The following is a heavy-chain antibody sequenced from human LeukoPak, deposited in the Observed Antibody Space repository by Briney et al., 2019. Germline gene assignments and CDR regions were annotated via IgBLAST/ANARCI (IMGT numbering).Heavy chain of an antibody. CDR1: VFTFSSYD. J-gene: IGHJ4*02. V-gene: IGHV3-30*02. CDR2: IRYDGSNK. Sequence: PGGSLRLSCAASVFTFSSYDMHWVRQAPGEGREWVAFIRYDGSNKYYADSVRGRFTISRDTSKNSLYLQINSLRGEDTAVYYCATRRTGTTYASSDYGSQATLAIASS. D-gene: IGHD1-7*01. CDR3: ATRRTGTTYASSDY.